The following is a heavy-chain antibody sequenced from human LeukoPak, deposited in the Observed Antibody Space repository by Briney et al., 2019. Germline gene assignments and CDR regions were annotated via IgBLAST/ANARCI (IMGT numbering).Heavy chain of an antibody. V-gene: IGHV3-11*04. CDR2: ISRSGTTI. Sequence: GGSLRLSCAASGFTFNDYYMCWLRQAPGKGLEWVSYISRSGTTIYYVDSVKGGFTISRDNAKNSLFLQMNRLRAEDTAVYYCARDRIYYGSGSRFDYWGQGTLVTVSS. CDR1: GFTFNDYY. D-gene: IGHD3-10*01. CDR3: ARDRIYYGSGSRFDY. J-gene: IGHJ4*02.